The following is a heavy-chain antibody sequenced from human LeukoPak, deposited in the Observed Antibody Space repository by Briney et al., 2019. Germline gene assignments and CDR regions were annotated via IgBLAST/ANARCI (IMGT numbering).Heavy chain of an antibody. CDR1: GFTFSRYA. CDR3: PTGGYYFDY. CDR2: ISGSDSST. V-gene: IGHV3-23*01. J-gene: IGHJ4*02. Sequence: GGSLRLSCAASGFTFSRYAMSWVGQAPGKGVEWVSAISGSDSSTYYANPVKGRFTITRDNSNNTLYRQMNILKAEDTAVYYCPTGGYYFDYWGQGTLVTVSS.